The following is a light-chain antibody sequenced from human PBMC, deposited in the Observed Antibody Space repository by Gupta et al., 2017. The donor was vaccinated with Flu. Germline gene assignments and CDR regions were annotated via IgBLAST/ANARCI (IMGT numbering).Light chain of an antibody. CDR3: QSTDSSGTYRV. Sequence: SYALIQPQSVSVSPGQTARITCSGDALTRQYAYWYQQKPGHAPVLVIYKDSERPPGIPERFSGSKSGTIVTLTISGVQAEDEADYHCQSTDSSGTYRVFGGGTKLTVL. J-gene: IGLJ3*02. CDR1: ALTRQY. CDR2: KDS. V-gene: IGLV3-25*03.